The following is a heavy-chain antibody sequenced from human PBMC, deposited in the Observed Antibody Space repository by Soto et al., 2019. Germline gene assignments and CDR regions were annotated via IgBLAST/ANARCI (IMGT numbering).Heavy chain of an antibody. Sequence: PSETLSLTCAVYGGFVSSGSYYWSWIRQPPGKGLEWIGEMSHSGGTHFNPSLKSRVTISVDTSKNQFSLMMSSVTAADTAVYYCAREGYCSSTSCPDAFDIWGQGTMVTVSS. D-gene: IGHD2-2*01. CDR2: MSHSGGT. CDR1: GGFVSSGSYY. V-gene: IGHV4-61*01. J-gene: IGHJ3*02. CDR3: AREGYCSSTSCPDAFDI.